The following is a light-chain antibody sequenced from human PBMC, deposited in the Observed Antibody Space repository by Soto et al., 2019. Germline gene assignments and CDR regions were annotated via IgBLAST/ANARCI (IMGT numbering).Light chain of an antibody. CDR3: SSYTSSSTVV. Sequence: QSALTQPASVSGSPGQSITISCSGTSSDVDDYDSVSWYQHHPGKAPKLMIYDVSNRPSGVSNRFSGSKSGNTASLTISGLQAEDEADYYCSSYTSSSTVVFGGGTKLTVL. CDR2: DVS. CDR1: SSDVDDYDS. J-gene: IGLJ2*01. V-gene: IGLV2-14*03.